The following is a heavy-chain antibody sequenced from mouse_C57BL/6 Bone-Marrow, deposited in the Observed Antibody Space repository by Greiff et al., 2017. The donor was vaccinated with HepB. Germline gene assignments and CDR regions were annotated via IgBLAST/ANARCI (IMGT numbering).Heavy chain of an antibody. D-gene: IGHD3-2*02. Sequence: EVQRVESGEGLVKPGGSLKLSCAASGFTFSSYAMSWVRQTPEKRLEWVAYISSGGDYIYYADTVKGRFTISRDNARNTLYLQMSSLKSEDTAMYYCTRDQAQATVYYYAMDYWGQGTSVTVSS. CDR2: ISSGGDYI. CDR1: GFTFSSYA. CDR3: TRDQAQATVYYYAMDY. V-gene: IGHV5-9-1*02. J-gene: IGHJ4*01.